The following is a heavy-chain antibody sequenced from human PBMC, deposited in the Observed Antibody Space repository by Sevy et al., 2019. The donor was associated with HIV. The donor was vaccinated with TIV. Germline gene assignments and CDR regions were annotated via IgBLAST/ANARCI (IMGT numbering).Heavy chain of an antibody. D-gene: IGHD5-12*01. CDR2: ISYDGSNK. CDR3: AREERWLQPLQH. CDR1: GFTFSSYA. J-gene: IGHJ1*01. Sequence: GGSLRLSCAASGFTFSSYAMHWVRQAPGKGLERVAVISYDGSNKYYADSVKGRFTISRDNSKNTLYLQMNSLRAEDTAVYYCAREERWLQPLQHWGQGTLVTVSS. V-gene: IGHV3-30-3*01.